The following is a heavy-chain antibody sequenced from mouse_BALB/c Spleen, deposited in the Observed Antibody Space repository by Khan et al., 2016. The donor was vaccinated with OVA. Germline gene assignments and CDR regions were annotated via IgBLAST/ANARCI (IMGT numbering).Heavy chain of an antibody. CDR3: ARGDGYYDAMDY. Sequence: VRLQQSGPELAKPGASMKISCKASGYSFTGYTMNWVKQSHGKNLEWIGLINPFNGGTTYNQKFKGKATLTVDKSSNTASMERLSLTSEDSAVYYCARGDGYYDAMDYWGQGTSVTVSS. J-gene: IGHJ4*01. V-gene: IGHV1-18*01. CDR1: GYSFTGYT. D-gene: IGHD2-3*01. CDR2: INPFNGGT.